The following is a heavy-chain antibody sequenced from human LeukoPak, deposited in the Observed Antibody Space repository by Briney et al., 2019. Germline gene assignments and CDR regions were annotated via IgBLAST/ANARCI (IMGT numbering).Heavy chain of an antibody. CDR1: GFTFDDYA. D-gene: IGHD6-13*01. V-gene: IGHV3-9*01. CDR3: AKDYGSSWYYFDY. Sequence: GRSLRLSCAASGFTFDDYAMHWVRQAPAQGLEWVSGISWNSGSIGYADSVKGRFTISRDNAKNSLYLQMNSLRAEDTALYYCAKDYGSSWYYFDYWGQGTLVTVSS. J-gene: IGHJ4*02. CDR2: ISWNSGSI.